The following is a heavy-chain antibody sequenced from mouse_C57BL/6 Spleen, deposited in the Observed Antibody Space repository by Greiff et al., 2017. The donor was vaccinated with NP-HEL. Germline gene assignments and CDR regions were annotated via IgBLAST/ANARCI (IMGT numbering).Heavy chain of an antibody. J-gene: IGHJ1*03. D-gene: IGHD2-4*01. CDR2: ISNGGGST. CDR3: ARQYDYDGYFDV. V-gene: IGHV5-12*01. Sequence: EVMLVESGGGLVQPGGSLKLSCAASGFTFSDYYMYWVRQTPEKRLEWVAYISNGGGSTYYPDTVKGRFTISRDNAKNTLYLQMSRLKSEDTAMYYCARQYDYDGYFDVWGTGTTVTVSS. CDR1: GFTFSDYY.